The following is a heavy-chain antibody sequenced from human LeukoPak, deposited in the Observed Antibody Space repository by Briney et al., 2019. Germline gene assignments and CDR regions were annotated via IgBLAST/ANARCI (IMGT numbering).Heavy chain of an antibody. CDR2: ISYDGSNK. J-gene: IGHJ3*02. Sequence: GGSLRLSCAASGFTFSSYAMHWVRQAPGKGLEWVAVISYDGSNKYYADSVKGRFTISRDNSKNTLYLQMNSLRAEDTAVYYCAKDLLALRFLEWLFSPDIRGQGTMVTVSS. CDR1: GFTFSSYA. V-gene: IGHV3-30-3*01. CDR3: AKDLLALRFLEWLFSPDI. D-gene: IGHD3-3*01.